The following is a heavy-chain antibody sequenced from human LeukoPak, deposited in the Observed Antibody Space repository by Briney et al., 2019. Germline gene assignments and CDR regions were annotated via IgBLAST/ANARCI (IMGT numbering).Heavy chain of an antibody. D-gene: IGHD2-15*01. CDR3: ARRRIDDAFEM. CDR2: MNPNSGNT. V-gene: IGHV1-8*01. J-gene: IGHJ3*02. CDR1: GYTFPSCE. Sequence: ASVKVSCKASGYTFPSCEINWVRQATGQGLEWMGWMNPNSGNTDFAQKFQGRVTMTRNTSISTAYMELSSLRSEDTAVYYCARRRIDDAFEMWGQGTMVTVSS.